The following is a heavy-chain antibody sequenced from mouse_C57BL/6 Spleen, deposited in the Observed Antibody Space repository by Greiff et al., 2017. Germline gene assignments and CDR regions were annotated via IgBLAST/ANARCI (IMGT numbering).Heavy chain of an antibody. D-gene: IGHD2-4*01. CDR1: GFSLTSYG. CDR3: ARHAYDYDEGYYFDY. J-gene: IGHJ2*01. Sequence: QVQLKESGPGLVAPSQSLSITCTVSGFSLTSYGVHWVRQPPGKGLEWLVVIWSDGSTTYNSALKSRLSISKDNSKSQVFLKMNSLQTDDTAMYYCARHAYDYDEGYYFDYWGQGTTLTVSS. V-gene: IGHV2-6-1*01. CDR2: IWSDGST.